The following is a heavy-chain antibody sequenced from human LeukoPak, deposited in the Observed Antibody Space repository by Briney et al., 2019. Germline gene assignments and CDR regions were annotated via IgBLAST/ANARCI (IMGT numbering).Heavy chain of an antibody. CDR3: ARDGATNGYDVLDF. J-gene: IGHJ3*01. CDR2: INQDGGAE. D-gene: IGHD5-18*01. V-gene: IGHV3-7*01. Sequence: GGSLRLSCIASGFTFRNYWMDWVRQAPGKGLEWVATINQDGGAEYYVDSVKGRFTISRDNAKNSVYLQLNSLRDEDTAVYYCARDGATNGYDVLDFWGLGTMVIVSS. CDR1: GFTFRNYW.